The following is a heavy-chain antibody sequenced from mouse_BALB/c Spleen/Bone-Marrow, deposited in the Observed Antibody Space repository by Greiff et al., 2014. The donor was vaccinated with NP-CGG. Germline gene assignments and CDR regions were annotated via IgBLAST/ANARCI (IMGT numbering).Heavy chain of an antibody. CDR1: GLSLTSYG. V-gene: IGHV2-9*02. CDR3: ARGGYSFAY. J-gene: IGHJ3*01. D-gene: IGHD3-1*01. Sequence: VMLVESGPGLVAPSQSLSITCTVSGLSLTSYGVHWVRQPPGKGLEWLGVIRAGGSTNYNSALMSRLSISKDNSKSQVFLKMISLQTDDTAMYYCARGGYSFAYWGQGTLVTVSA. CDR2: IRAGGST.